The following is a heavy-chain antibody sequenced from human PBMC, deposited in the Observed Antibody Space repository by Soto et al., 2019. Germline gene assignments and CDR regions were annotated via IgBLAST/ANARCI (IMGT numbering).Heavy chain of an antibody. CDR3: ARQTDESTWQVEL. CDR2: SDPRGSYT. J-gene: IGHJ4*02. V-gene: IGHV5-10-1*01. Sequence: GESLKISCKGSGYTFSNHWINWVRQMPGKGLEWMGRSDPRGSYTNYSPSFQGRVSISADQSISTAYLQWNRLEASDTAIYYCARQTDESTWQVELWGQGTLVTVS. CDR1: GYTFSNHW. D-gene: IGHD1-7*01.